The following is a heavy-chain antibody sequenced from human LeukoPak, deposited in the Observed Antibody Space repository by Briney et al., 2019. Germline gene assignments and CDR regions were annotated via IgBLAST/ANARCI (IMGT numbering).Heavy chain of an antibody. V-gene: IGHV1-2*02. CDR2: INPNSGGT. D-gene: IGHD5-18*01. Sequence: GDSVKVSCKASGYTFTGYYMHWVRQAPGQGLEWMGWINPNSGGTNYAQNFQGRVSMSSDTSISTAYMEMSSLRSDDTAIYYCARGYSYGYFPDFWAQGTLVTVSS. J-gene: IGHJ4*02. CDR3: ARGYSYGYFPDF. CDR1: GYTFTGYY.